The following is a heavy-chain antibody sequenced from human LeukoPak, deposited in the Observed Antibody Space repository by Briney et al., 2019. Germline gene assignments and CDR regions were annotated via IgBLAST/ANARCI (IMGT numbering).Heavy chain of an antibody. CDR3: ARSNPRGCSYGYLPPQFVDY. CDR1: GFTFSDYY. J-gene: IGHJ4*02. V-gene: IGHV3-11*01. Sequence: PGGSLRLSCAASGFTFSDYYMSWIRRAPGKGLEWVSYISSSGSTIYYADSVKGRFTISRDNAKNSLYLQMNSLRAEDTAVYYCARSNPRGCSYGYLPPQFVDYWGQGTLVTVSS. CDR2: ISSSGSTI. D-gene: IGHD5-18*01.